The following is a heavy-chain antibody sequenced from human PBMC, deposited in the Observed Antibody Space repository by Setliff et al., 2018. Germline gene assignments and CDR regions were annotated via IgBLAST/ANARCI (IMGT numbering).Heavy chain of an antibody. Sequence: ASVKVSCKASGYTFTSYEINWVRQATGQGLEWMGWMNPNSGNTGYAQKFQGRVTITRNTSISTAYMELSSLRSEDTAVYYCARGLLWFGEPSWWGQGTLVTVSS. CDR3: ARGLLWFGEPSW. CDR2: MNPNSGNT. D-gene: IGHD3-10*01. J-gene: IGHJ4*02. CDR1: GYTFTSYE. V-gene: IGHV1-8*03.